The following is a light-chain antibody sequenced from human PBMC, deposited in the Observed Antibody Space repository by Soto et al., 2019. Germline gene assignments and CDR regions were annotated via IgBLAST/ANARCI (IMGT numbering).Light chain of an antibody. CDR1: QGISSY. CDR2: AAS. V-gene: IGKV1-9*01. CDR3: QQLNSYPRT. Sequence: DIQLTQSPSFLSASVGERVTVTCRASQGISSYLAWYQQKPGKAPKLLIYAASTLQSGFPSRFSGSGSGTEFTLTISSLQPEDFATYYCQQLNSYPRTFGQGTKVEIK. J-gene: IGKJ1*01.